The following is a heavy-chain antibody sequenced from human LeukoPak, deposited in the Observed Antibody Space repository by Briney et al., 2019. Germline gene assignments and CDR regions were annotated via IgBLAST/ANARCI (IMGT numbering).Heavy chain of an antibody. J-gene: IGHJ6*02. CDR2: IYTSGST. CDR1: GGSISSYY. Sequence: SETLSLTCTVSGGSISSYYWSWIRQPAGKGLEWIGRIYTSGSTNYNPSLKSRVTMSVDTSKNQFSLKLSSVTASDTAVYYMAXLDFWSGPHGMDVWGQGTTVTVSS. D-gene: IGHD3-3*01. CDR3: AXLDFWSGPHGMDV. V-gene: IGHV4-4*07.